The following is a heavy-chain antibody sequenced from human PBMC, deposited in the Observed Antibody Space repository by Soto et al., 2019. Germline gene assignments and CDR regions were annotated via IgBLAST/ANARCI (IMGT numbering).Heavy chain of an antibody. Sequence: QVQLVQSGAEVKKPGASVKVSCKASGYTFTSYGISWVRQAPGQGLEWMGWISAYNGNTNYAQKLQGRVTMTTDTSTSTAYMELRSLRSDDTAVYYCARDADSYDILTGIYFDYWGQGTLVTVSS. V-gene: IGHV1-18*01. D-gene: IGHD3-9*01. CDR3: ARDADSYDILTGIYFDY. CDR1: GYTFTSYG. J-gene: IGHJ4*02. CDR2: ISAYNGNT.